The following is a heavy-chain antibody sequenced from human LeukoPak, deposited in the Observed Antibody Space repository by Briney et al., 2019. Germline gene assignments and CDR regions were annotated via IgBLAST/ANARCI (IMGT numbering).Heavy chain of an antibody. J-gene: IGHJ5*02. CDR2: INPNSGGT. V-gene: IGHV1-2*02. Sequence: GASVKVSCKASGYTFTGYYMHWVRQAPGQGLEWMGWINPNSGGTNYAQKFQGRVTMTRDTSISTAYMELSRLRSDDTAVYYCARGGYCSSTSCSHNWFDPWGQGTLVTVSS. CDR3: ARGGYCSSTSCSHNWFDP. CDR1: GYTFTGYY. D-gene: IGHD2-2*01.